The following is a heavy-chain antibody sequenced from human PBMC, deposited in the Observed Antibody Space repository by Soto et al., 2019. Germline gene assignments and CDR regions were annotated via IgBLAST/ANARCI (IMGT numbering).Heavy chain of an antibody. Sequence: SETLSLTCTVSGGSVSGCYWSWIRQSPGKGLEWIGYVHHSGGTNYNPSMQSRVTMSIDTSENRFSLRLDSVTATDTAVYYCARAPAEYYDERGKGTRYFDYWGQGTLVTVSS. CDR1: GGSVSGCY. D-gene: IGHD3-22*01. V-gene: IGHV4-59*02. CDR3: ARAPAEYYDERGKGTRYFDY. CDR2: VHHSGGT. J-gene: IGHJ4*02.